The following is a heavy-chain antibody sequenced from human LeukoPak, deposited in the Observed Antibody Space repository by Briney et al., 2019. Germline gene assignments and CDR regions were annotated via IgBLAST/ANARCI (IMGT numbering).Heavy chain of an antibody. CDR2: VYSDGTT. D-gene: IGHD3-22*01. CDR3: ARLYDRSAYGAFDI. J-gene: IGHJ3*02. Sequence: GGSLRLSCAASRFTVSSNYMGWVRQAPGKGLEWVSVVYSDGTTYYPDSVKGRFTISRDNSQNTLYLQLDSLRPEDTAVYYCARLYDRSAYGAFDIWGQETMVTVSS. V-gene: IGHV3-66*02. CDR1: RFTVSSNY.